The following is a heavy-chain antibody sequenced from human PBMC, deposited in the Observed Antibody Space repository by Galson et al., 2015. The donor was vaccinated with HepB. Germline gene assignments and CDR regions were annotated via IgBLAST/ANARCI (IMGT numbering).Heavy chain of an antibody. Sequence: QSGAEVKKPGESLKISCKGSGYIFTNYWIGWVRQTPGKGLEWMGFIYAFDSDTHYSPSFRGQVTISADRSISTAYLQWSSLRASDTALYYCARCANPTRCGFDYWGQGSLITVSS. CDR3: ARCANPTRCGFDY. V-gene: IGHV5-51*01. CDR1: GYIFTNYW. J-gene: IGHJ4*02. CDR2: IYAFDSDT.